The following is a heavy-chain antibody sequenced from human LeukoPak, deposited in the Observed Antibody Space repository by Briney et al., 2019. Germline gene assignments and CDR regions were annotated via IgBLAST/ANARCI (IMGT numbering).Heavy chain of an antibody. D-gene: IGHD6-13*01. CDR1: GFTFSSYA. Sequence: GGSLRLSCAASGFTFSSYAMNWVRQAPGKGLEWVANIKEDGSEKYYMDSVKGRFTISRDNAKNSLYLQMNSLRAEDTAVYYCARDTSPSIAAAGYDALDIWGQGTMVNVSP. CDR2: IKEDGSEK. CDR3: ARDTSPSIAAAGYDALDI. J-gene: IGHJ3*02. V-gene: IGHV3-7*01.